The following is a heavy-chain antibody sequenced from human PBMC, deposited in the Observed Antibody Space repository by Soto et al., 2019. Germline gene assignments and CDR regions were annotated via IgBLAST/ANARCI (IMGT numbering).Heavy chain of an antibody. Sequence: ASVKVSCKFSRYTLTELSMHWVRQDPGKGLEWMGGFDPEDGEANYAQKFQGRVTITADESTSTAYMELSSLRSEDTAVYYCASGYSYGGDYWGQGTLVTVSS. CDR2: FDPEDGEA. D-gene: IGHD5-18*01. CDR1: RYTLTELS. CDR3: ASGYSYGGDY. J-gene: IGHJ4*02. V-gene: IGHV1-24*01.